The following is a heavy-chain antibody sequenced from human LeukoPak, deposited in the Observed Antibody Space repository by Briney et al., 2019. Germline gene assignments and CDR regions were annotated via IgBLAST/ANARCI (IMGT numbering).Heavy chain of an antibody. CDR3: ATNGHYDSSGYTNYYYYYMDV. CDR2: FDPEDGET. D-gene: IGHD3-22*01. V-gene: IGHV1-24*01. CDR1: GYTLTELS. Sequence: ASVKVSCKVSGYTLTELSMHWVRLAPGKGLEWMGGFDPEDGETIYAQKFQGRVTMTEDTSTDTAYMELSSLRSEDTAVYYCATNGHYDSSGYTNYYYYYMDVWGKGTTVTVSS. J-gene: IGHJ6*03.